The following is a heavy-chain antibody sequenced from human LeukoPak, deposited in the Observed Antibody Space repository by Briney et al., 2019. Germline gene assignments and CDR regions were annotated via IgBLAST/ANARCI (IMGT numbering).Heavy chain of an antibody. J-gene: IGHJ5*02. V-gene: IGHV3-73*01. Sequence: PGGSLRLSCAASGFTFSGSALHWVRQASGKGLEWVGRIRSTANGYATAYAASVKGRFTISRDDSKNTAYLQMNSLKTEDTAVYYCTTCSSGWFDPGGQGTLVTVSS. CDR3: TTCSSGWFDP. CDR1: GFTFSGSA. CDR2: IRSTANGYAT. D-gene: IGHD2-8*01.